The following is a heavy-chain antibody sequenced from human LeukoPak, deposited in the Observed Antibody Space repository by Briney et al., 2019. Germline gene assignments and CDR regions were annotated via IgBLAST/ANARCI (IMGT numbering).Heavy chain of an antibody. Sequence: GESLKISCKGSGYTFTSYWISWVRQMPGQGLEWMGRIEPSDSYTNYSPSFQGHVTISADKSISTAYLQWSSLKASDTAMYYCASSSGYPEGWLDPWGEGTLVSVSS. V-gene: IGHV5-10-1*01. D-gene: IGHD3-22*01. CDR2: IEPSDSYT. J-gene: IGHJ5*02. CDR1: GYTFTSYW. CDR3: ASSSGYPEGWLDP.